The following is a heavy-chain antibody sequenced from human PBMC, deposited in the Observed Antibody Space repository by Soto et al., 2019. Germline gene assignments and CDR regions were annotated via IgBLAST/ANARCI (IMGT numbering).Heavy chain of an antibody. CDR1: GYSFTSYW. CDR3: ARSLDLVHAGRGYYYDSSGYTPGWFDP. D-gene: IGHD3-22*01. J-gene: IGHJ5*02. CDR2: IYPGDSDT. V-gene: IGHV5-51*01. Sequence: PGEALKISCKGSGYSFTSYWIGWVRQMPGKGLEWMGIIYPGDSDTRYSPSFQGQVTISADKSISTAYLQWSSLKASDTAMYYCARSLDLVHAGRGYYYDSSGYTPGWFDPWGQGTLVTVCS.